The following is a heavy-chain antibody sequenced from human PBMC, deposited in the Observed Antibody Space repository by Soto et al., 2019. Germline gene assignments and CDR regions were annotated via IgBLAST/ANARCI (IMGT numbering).Heavy chain of an antibody. CDR2: INGYNGNT. Sequence: QVQLVQSGAEVKKPGASVKVSCKASGYTFTTYGISWVRQAPGQGLEWMGWINGYNGNTNYAQTLQGRVTMTTDTSTSTAYMELRSLRSDDTAVYYCARDPVAGTYFDYWGQATLVTVSS. D-gene: IGHD6-19*01. J-gene: IGHJ4*02. CDR1: GYTFTTYG. V-gene: IGHV1-18*01. CDR3: ARDPVAGTYFDY.